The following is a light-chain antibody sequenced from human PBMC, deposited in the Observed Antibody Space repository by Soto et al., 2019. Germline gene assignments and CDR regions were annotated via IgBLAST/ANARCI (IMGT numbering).Light chain of an antibody. CDR2: LGS. V-gene: IGKV2-28*01. Sequence: DIVMTQSPLSLPVTPGEPASISCRSSRSLLHSNGYNYLDWYLQKPGQSPQLMIYLGSNRASGVPDRFSGGGSGTDFTLTISRVEAEDVGVYYCMQALQTPGTFVQGTKVEIK. J-gene: IGKJ1*01. CDR3: MQALQTPGT. CDR1: RSLLHSNGYNY.